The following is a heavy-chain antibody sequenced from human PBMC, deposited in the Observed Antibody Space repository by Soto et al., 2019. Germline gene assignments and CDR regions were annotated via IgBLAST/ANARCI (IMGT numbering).Heavy chain of an antibody. CDR2: INSDGSST. D-gene: IGHD6-19*01. V-gene: IGHV3-74*01. J-gene: IGHJ4*02. CDR3: ARGIAVAGTIDY. CDR1: GFTFSSYW. Sequence: SGGSLRLSCAASGFTFSSYWMHWARQAPGKGLVWVSRINSDGSSTSYADSVKGRFTISRDNAKNTLYLQMNSLRAEDTAVYYCARGIAVAGTIDYWGQGTLVTVSS.